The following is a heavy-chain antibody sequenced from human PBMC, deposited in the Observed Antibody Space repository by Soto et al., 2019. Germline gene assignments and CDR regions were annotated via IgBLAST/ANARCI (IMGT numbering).Heavy chain of an antibody. CDR3: AREQSSRSYYFSFGY. Sequence: ASVKVSCKASGYTFTSYGIGWVRQAPGQGLEWMGWISAYNGNTNYAQKLQGRVTMTTDTSTSTAYMELRSLRSDDTAVYYCAREQSSRSYYFSFGYWGQGTPVTVSS. CDR1: GYTFTSYG. J-gene: IGHJ4*02. CDR2: ISAYNGNT. V-gene: IGHV1-18*04. D-gene: IGHD1-26*01.